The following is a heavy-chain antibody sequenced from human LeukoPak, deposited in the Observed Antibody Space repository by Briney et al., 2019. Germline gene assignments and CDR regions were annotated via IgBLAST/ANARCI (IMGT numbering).Heavy chain of an antibody. CDR2: IYPGDSNT. CDR3: ARHPYPWSYSSSSHWFDP. Sequence: GESLKISCKGSGYSFTSYWIGWVRQMPGKGLEWMGIIYPGDSNTNYSPSFQGHVTISADKSISTAYLRWSSLKASDTAMYYCARHPYPWSYSSSSHWFDPWGQGTLVTVSS. D-gene: IGHD6-6*01. V-gene: IGHV5-51*01. J-gene: IGHJ5*02. CDR1: GYSFTSYW.